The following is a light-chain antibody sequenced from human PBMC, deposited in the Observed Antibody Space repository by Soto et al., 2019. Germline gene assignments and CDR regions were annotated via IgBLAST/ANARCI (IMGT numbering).Light chain of an antibody. CDR2: SNN. V-gene: IGLV1-47*02. CDR1: SSNIGSNY. CDR3: AAWDASLSGYV. Sequence: QSVLTQPPSASGTAGQRVTISCSGSSSNIGSNYVYWYQQLPGTAPKLLIYSNNQRPSGVPDRFSGSKSGTSASLAISGLRSEDEADYYCAAWDASLSGYVFGTGTKVTVL. J-gene: IGLJ1*01.